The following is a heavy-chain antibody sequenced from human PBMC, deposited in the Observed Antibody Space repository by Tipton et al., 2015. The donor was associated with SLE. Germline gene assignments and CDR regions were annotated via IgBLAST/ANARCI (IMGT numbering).Heavy chain of an antibody. CDR3: ARGGSGAFVI. Sequence: TLSLTCTVSGGSISSYYWSWIRQPPGKGLEWIGYIYYSGCTHYKPSLKSRVTISVDTSKNQFSLKLSSVTAADTAVYYCARGGSGAFVIWGQGTMVTVSS. CDR2: IYYSGCT. CDR1: GGSISSYY. D-gene: IGHD3-16*01. V-gene: IGHV4-59*12. J-gene: IGHJ3*02.